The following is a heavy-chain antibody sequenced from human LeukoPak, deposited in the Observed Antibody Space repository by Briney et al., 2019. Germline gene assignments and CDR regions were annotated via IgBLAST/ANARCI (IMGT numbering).Heavy chain of an antibody. V-gene: IGHV4-34*01. CDR3: ARGASSTVVTQNFDY. Sequence: SETLPLTCAVYGGSFSGYYWSWIRQPPGKGLEWIGEINHSGSTNYNPSLKSRVTISVDTSKNQFSLKLSSVTAADTAVYYCARGASSTVVTQNFDYWGQGTLVTVSS. J-gene: IGHJ4*02. CDR2: INHSGST. D-gene: IGHD4-23*01. CDR1: GGSFSGYY.